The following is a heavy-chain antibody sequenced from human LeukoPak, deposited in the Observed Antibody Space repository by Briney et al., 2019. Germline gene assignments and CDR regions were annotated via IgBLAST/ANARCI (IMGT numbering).Heavy chain of an antibody. CDR3: ATGQLVG. Sequence: ASVKVSCKASGYTFTGYYMHWVRQAPGQGLEWMGWINPNSGGTNYAQKFQGRVTMTEDTSTDTAYMELSSLRSEDTAVYYCATGQLVGWGQGTLVTVSS. V-gene: IGHV1-2*02. CDR2: INPNSGGT. D-gene: IGHD2-15*01. CDR1: GYTFTGYY. J-gene: IGHJ4*02.